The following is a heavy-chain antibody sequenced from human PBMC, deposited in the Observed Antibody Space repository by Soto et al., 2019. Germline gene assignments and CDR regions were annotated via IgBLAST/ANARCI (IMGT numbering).Heavy chain of an antibody. CDR1: GYSISSGYY. CDR2: IYHSGST. Sequence: ASETLSLTCAVSGYSISSGYYWGWIRQPPGKGLEWIGSIYHSGSTYYNPSLKSRVTISVDTSKNQFSLKLSSVTAADTAVYYWARGGDYDFWSGYSTWFDPWGQGTLVTVSS. D-gene: IGHD3-3*01. V-gene: IGHV4-38-2*01. CDR3: ARGGDYDFWSGYSTWFDP. J-gene: IGHJ5*02.